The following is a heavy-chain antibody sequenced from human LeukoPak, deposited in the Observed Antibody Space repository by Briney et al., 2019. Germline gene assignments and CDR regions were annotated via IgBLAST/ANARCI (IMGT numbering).Heavy chain of an antibody. V-gene: IGHV1-69*06. CDR3: ARDLYGDYGDDY. CDR1: GGTFSSYA. Sequence: ASVKVSCKVSGGTFSSYAISWVRQAPGQGLEWMGGIIPIFGTANYAQKFQGRVTITADKSTSTAYMELSSLRSEDTAVYYCARDLYGDYGDDYWGQGTLVTVSS. CDR2: IIPIFGTA. D-gene: IGHD4-17*01. J-gene: IGHJ4*02.